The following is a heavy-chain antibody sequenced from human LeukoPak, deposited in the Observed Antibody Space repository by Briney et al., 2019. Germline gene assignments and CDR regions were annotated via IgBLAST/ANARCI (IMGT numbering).Heavy chain of an antibody. Sequence: GGSLRLSCAASGFTFSSYGMHWVRQAPGKGLEWVAVISYDGSNKYYADSVKGRFTISRDNSKNTLYLQMNSLRAEDTAVYYCAKDVFRYYYGSGSSYFDYWGQGTLVTVSS. CDR3: AKDVFRYYYGSGSSYFDY. CDR2: ISYDGSNK. V-gene: IGHV3-30*18. J-gene: IGHJ4*02. D-gene: IGHD3-10*01. CDR1: GFTFSSYG.